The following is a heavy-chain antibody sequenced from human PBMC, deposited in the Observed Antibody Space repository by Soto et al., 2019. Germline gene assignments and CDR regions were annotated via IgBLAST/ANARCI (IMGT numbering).Heavy chain of an antibody. V-gene: IGHV1-18*01. Sequence: QVQLVQSGAEVKKPGASVKVSCKASGYTFTSYGISWVRQAPGQGLGWMGWISAYNGNTNYAQKLQGRVTMTTDTSTSTAYRELRSLRSDDTAVYYCAREGSLSSSWYHFLDYWGQGTLVTVSS. J-gene: IGHJ4*02. D-gene: IGHD6-13*01. CDR1: GYTFTSYG. CDR3: AREGSLSSSWYHFLDY. CDR2: ISAYNGNT.